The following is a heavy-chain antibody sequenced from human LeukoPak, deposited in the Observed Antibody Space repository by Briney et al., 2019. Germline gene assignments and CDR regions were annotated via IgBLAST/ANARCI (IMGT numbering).Heavy chain of an antibody. CDR3: AREGYCSSTSCYGGSDYFDY. CDR1: GYTFTGYY. CDR2: INPNSGGT. D-gene: IGHD2-2*01. Sequence: ASVKVSCKASGYTFTGYYMHWVRQAPGQGLEWMGWINPNSGGTNYAQKFQGRVTMTRDTSISTAYMELSRLRSDDTAVYYCAREGYCSSTSCYGGSDYFDYWGQGTPVTVSS. V-gene: IGHV1-2*02. J-gene: IGHJ4*02.